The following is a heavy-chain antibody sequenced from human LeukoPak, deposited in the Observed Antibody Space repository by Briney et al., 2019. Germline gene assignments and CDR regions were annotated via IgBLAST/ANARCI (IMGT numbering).Heavy chain of an antibody. CDR1: GFTFSSYA. CDR3: ARYQYGSGTSLGS. D-gene: IGHD3-10*01. V-gene: IGHV3-21*01. Sequence: GGSLRLSCAASGFTFSSYAMSWVRQAPGKGLEWVSSISSSSSYIYYADSVKGRFTISRDNAKNSLYLQMNSLRAEDAAVYYCARYQYGSGTSLGSWGQGTPVTVSS. CDR2: ISSSSSYI. J-gene: IGHJ4*02.